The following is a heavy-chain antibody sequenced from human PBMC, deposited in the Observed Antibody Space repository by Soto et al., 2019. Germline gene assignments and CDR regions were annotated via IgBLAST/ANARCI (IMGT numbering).Heavy chain of an antibody. V-gene: IGHV3-53*01. CDR2: HYSGGST. D-gene: IGHD1-7*01. J-gene: IGHJ4*02. CDR1: GFSVSSNY. Sequence: GGSLRLSCAISGFSVSSNYLSWVRQAPGKGLEWVSVHYSGGSTYYADSVQGRFTISRDKSNNTLYLQMRRVRAEDTAVYYCAGAPITGTTPVITDYWGQGTLVTVSS. CDR3: AGAPITGTTPVITDY.